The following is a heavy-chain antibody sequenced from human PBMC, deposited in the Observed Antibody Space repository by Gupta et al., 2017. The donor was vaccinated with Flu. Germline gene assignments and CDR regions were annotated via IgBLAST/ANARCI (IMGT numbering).Heavy chain of an antibody. J-gene: IGHJ4*02. D-gene: IGHD6-13*01. Sequence: SSYFWTWIRQSPGKGLEWIGEINRGGSATYNPALQSRVTISVDTNNKQVSLRMMSVTAADTGVYYCARGTYSSSWSSNFDRWGLGTLVTVSS. CDR3: ARGTYSSSWSSNFDR. V-gene: IGHV4-34*13. CDR1: SSYF. CDR2: INRGGSA.